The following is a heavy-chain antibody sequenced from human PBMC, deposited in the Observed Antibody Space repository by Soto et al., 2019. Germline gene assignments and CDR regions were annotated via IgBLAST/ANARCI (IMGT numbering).Heavy chain of an antibody. CDR1: GFTFRTYS. D-gene: IGHD5-18*01. CDR3: VSPSDTARTPGFDY. Sequence: GGSLRLSCAASGFTFRTYSMNWVRQAPGKGLEWVSSIGSSTSYIYYADSVKGRFTISRDNANNSLYLQMNSLRAEDTAVYYCVSPSDTARTPGFDYWGRGTLVTVSS. V-gene: IGHV3-21*01. J-gene: IGHJ4*02. CDR2: IGSSTSYI.